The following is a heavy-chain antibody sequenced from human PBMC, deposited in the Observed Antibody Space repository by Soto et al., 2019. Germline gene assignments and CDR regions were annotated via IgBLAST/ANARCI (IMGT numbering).Heavy chain of an antibody. CDR2: ISGSGGST. V-gene: IGHV3-23*01. J-gene: IGHJ6*02. CDR1: GFTFSSYA. D-gene: IGHD3-3*01. CDR3: AKDLEYYDFWSGSNPGYYYYGMDV. Sequence: GGSLRLSCAASGFTFSSYAMSWVRQAPGKGLEWVSAISGSGGSTYYADSVKGRFTISRDNSKNTLYLQMNSLRAEDTAVYYCAKDLEYYDFWSGSNPGYYYYGMDVWGQGTTGTVSS.